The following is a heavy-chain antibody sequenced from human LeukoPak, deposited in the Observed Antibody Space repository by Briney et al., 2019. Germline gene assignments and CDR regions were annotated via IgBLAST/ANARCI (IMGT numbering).Heavy chain of an antibody. Sequence: GGSLRLSCAASGFTFSDYAMTWVRQAPGKGLEWVSAISGSGGSTYYADSVKGRFTISRDNSKTTLYLQMNSLRAEDTAVYYCAKCQKRCGGDFDYWGQGTLVTVSS. V-gene: IGHV3-23*01. D-gene: IGHD2-21*01. CDR2: ISGSGGST. J-gene: IGHJ4*02. CDR1: GFTFSDYA. CDR3: AKCQKRCGGDFDY.